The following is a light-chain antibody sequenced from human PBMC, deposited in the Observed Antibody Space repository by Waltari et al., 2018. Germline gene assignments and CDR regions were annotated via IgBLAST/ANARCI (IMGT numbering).Light chain of an antibody. V-gene: IGLV2-23*02. J-gene: IGLJ1*01. Sequence: QSGLAQPASASGSPGQSNTITCTGTSSAVGNYNLVSWYQQRPGKAPRLLIYEVTKRAPGTSDRFSASKSGNTASLSISGLQAQEDEADYYCCSYVGLGTYVFGTGTKVTV. CDR3: CSYVGLGTYV. CDR1: SSAVGNYNL. CDR2: EVT.